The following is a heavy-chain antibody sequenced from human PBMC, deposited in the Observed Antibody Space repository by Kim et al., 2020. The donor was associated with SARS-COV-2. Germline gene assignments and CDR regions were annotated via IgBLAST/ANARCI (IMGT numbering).Heavy chain of an antibody. CDR3: AGGGSPVY. D-gene: IGHD3-16*01. J-gene: IGHJ4*02. CDR2: I. V-gene: IGHV3-48*02. Sequence: IYNAVSGRGRFTISRDNAKNSLFLQMNSLGDEDTAVYYCAGGGSPVYWGQGTLVTVSS.